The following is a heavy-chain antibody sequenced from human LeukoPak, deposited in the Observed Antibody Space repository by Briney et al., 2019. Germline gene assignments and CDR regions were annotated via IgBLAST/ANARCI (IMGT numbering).Heavy chain of an antibody. V-gene: IGHV1-69*04. D-gene: IGHD1-14*01. CDR1: GGTFSSYA. CDR2: IIPTLEVA. CDR3: ARVISGTWLWF. J-gene: IGHJ4*02. Sequence: SVKVSCKASGGTFSSYAITWVRQAPGLGLEWMGRIIPTLEVANYAQKFQGRVTITADRSTSTAYMELSSLRPEDTAVYYCARVISGTWLWFWGQGTLVTVSS.